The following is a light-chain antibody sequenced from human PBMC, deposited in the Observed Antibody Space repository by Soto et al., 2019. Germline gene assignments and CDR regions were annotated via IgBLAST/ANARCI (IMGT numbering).Light chain of an antibody. J-gene: IGKJ4*01. Sequence: EIVLTQSPGTLYLSPGERATLSCRASQSVSSSYLAWYQQKPGQAPRLLIYAASSRAAGIPDRLSGSDSGTDFTLTISRLESKDFTVYCWQQYGSSQLTFGGGTKVEIK. V-gene: IGKV3-20*01. CDR3: QQYGSSQLT. CDR1: QSVSSSY. CDR2: AAS.